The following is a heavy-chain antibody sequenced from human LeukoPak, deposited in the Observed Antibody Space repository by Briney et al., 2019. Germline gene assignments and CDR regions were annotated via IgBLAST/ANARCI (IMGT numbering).Heavy chain of an antibody. CDR2: IYYSGST. J-gene: IGHJ4*02. D-gene: IGHD3-10*01. V-gene: IGHV4-31*03. Sequence: PSETLSLTCTVSGGSISSGGYYWSWLRQHPGTGLEWIGYIYYSGSTYYNPSLKSRVTISVDTSKNQFSLKLSSVTAADTAVYYCARGRSGGSGSYYTYHFDYWGQGTLVTVSS. CDR3: ARGRSGGSGSYYTYHFDY. CDR1: GGSISSGGYY.